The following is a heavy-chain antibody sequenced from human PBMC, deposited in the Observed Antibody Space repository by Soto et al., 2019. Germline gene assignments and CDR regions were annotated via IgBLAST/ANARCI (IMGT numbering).Heavy chain of an antibody. V-gene: IGHV3-30*18. CDR2: ISYDVINK. CDR1: GFTFSSYG. CDR3: ANLRFLEWLNRAKKSDY. J-gene: IGHJ4*02. Sequence: GGSLRLSCAASGFTFSSYGMHWVRQAPGKGLLLVAVISYDVINKYYAVSVKGRFTISRDNSKNTLYLQMNSLRAEDTVLFYCANLRFLEWLNRAKKSDYWGQGTLVTVSS. D-gene: IGHD3-3*01.